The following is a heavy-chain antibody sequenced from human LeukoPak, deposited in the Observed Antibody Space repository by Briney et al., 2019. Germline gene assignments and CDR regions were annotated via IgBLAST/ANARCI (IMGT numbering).Heavy chain of an antibody. CDR3: LRLAGYYYYYYMDV. CDR1: GYSISSGYY. CDR2: IYHSGST. V-gene: IGHV4-38-2*02. D-gene: IGHD2-21*01. Sequence: SETLSLTCTVSGYSISSGYYWGWIRQPPGKGLEWIGSIYHSGSTYYNPSLKSRVTISVDTSKNQFSLKLSSVTAADTAVYYCLRLAGYYYYYYMDVWGKGTTVTVSS. J-gene: IGHJ6*03.